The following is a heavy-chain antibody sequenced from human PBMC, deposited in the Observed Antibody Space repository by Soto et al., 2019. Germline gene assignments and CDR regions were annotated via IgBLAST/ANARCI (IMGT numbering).Heavy chain of an antibody. CDR2: FYFSGSI. D-gene: IGHD3-10*01. V-gene: IGHV4-39*01. J-gene: IGHJ6*02. CDR1: GGSISSSNYY. Sequence: QLQLQESGPGLVKPSETLSLTCTVSGGSISSSNYYWAWIRQPPGKGLEWIGSFYFSGSIYYNPSLKSRVTMSVDTSKNQFSLRLSSVTATDTAVYYCARLYYYGLGRSRVGYYYGMDVWGQGTTVTVSS. CDR3: ARLYYYGLGRSRVGYYYGMDV.